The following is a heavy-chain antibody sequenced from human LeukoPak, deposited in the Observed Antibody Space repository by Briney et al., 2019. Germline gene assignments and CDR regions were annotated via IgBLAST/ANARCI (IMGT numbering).Heavy chain of an antibody. Sequence: GGSLRLSCAASGFTFDDYAMHWVRQAPGKGLEWVSLISWGGGSTYYADSVKGRFTISRDNGKNSLYLHMNSLRAVDTALYYCAKDRSGNSYGHFDCWGQGTLVTVSS. CDR2: ISWGGGST. J-gene: IGHJ4*02. CDR1: GFTFDDYA. CDR3: AKDRSGNSYGHFDC. D-gene: IGHD3-10*01. V-gene: IGHV3-43D*04.